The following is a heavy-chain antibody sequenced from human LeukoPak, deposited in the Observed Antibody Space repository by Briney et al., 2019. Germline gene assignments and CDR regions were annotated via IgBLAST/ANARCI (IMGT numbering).Heavy chain of an antibody. J-gene: IGHJ4*02. CDR1: GFTFSNSA. D-gene: IGHD2/OR15-2a*01. CDR3: AVDVIYESD. CDR2: IVVGSGNT. Sequence: GASVKVSCKASGFTFSNSAMQWVRQARGQRLEWIGWIVVGSGNTNYAQKFQERVTITRDMSTSTAYMELKSLRSEDTAVYYCAVDVIYESDWGQGTLVTVSS. V-gene: IGHV1-58*02.